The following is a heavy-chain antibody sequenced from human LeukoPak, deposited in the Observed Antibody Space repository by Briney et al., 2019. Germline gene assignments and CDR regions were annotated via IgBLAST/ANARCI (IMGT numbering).Heavy chain of an antibody. D-gene: IGHD3-22*01. Sequence: SVKVSCKASGGTLSSYAISWVRQAPGQGLEWMGGIIPIFGTANYAQKFQGRVTITTDESTSTAYMELSSLRSEDTAVYYCAREFQNRGYYDSSGPAYWGQGTLVTVSS. CDR1: GGTLSSYA. CDR2: IIPIFGTA. J-gene: IGHJ4*02. CDR3: AREFQNRGYYDSSGPAY. V-gene: IGHV1-69*05.